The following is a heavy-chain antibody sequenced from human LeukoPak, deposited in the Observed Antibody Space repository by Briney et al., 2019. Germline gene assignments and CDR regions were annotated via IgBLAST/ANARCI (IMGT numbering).Heavy chain of an antibody. CDR3: ARSLGSSFSFYFDS. CDR1: GYTFSGYY. Sequence: ASVKVPCKASGYTFSGYYLHWLRQAPGQGPEWMGWINPNNGDTNYEDKFRGRVTMTRDTSISTVYMELSRLTYDDTAVYFCARSLGSSFSFYFDSWGQGTLVTVSS. J-gene: IGHJ4*02. V-gene: IGHV1-2*07. CDR2: INPNNGDT. D-gene: IGHD6-13*01.